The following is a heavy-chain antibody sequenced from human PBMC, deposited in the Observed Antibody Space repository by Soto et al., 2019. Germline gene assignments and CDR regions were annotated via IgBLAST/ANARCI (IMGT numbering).Heavy chain of an antibody. J-gene: IGHJ4*02. CDR3: AKGKGVGATPDGANC. CDR1: GFTFTGYG. V-gene: IGHV3-23*01. Sequence: EVQVLESGGGLVQPGGSLRLSCAASGFTFTGYGMNWVRQAPGKGLEWVSGVRSDGDTTYNAESVKGLFTVSRDTSKNAVYLQKNSLRVEDTAVYYCAKGKGVGATPDGANCWGQGTLVTVSP. CDR2: VRSDGDTT. D-gene: IGHD1-26*01.